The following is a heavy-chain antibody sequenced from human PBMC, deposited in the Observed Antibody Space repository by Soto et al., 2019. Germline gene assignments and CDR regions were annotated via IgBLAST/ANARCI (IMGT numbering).Heavy chain of an antibody. V-gene: IGHV3-23*01. CDR2: ISGSGGST. CDR3: AKANFLVVVVAAPRDYYYMDV. Sequence: GGSLRLSCAASGFTFSSYAMSWVRQAPGKGLEWVSAISGSGGSTYYAESVKGRFTIPRDNSKNTLYLQMNSLRAEDTAVYYCAKANFLVVVVAAPRDYYYMDVWGKGTTVTVSS. CDR1: GFTFSSYA. D-gene: IGHD2-15*01. J-gene: IGHJ6*03.